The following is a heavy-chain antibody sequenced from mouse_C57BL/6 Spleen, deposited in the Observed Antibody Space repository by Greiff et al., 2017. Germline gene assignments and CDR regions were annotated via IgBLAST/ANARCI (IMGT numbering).Heavy chain of an antibody. CDR1: GYTFTSYW. D-gene: IGHD2-3*01. J-gene: IGHJ1*03. CDR3: AREGYDGYFYFDV. Sequence: QVQLQQPGTELVKPGASVKLSCKASGYTFTSYWMHWVKQRPGQGLEWIGNINPSNGGTNYNEKFKSKATLTVDKSSSTAYMKLSSLTSEDSAVYYCAREGYDGYFYFDVWGTGTTVTVSS. V-gene: IGHV1-53*01. CDR2: INPSNGGT.